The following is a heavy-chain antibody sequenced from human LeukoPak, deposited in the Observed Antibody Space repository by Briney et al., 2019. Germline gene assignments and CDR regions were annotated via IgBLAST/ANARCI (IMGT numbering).Heavy chain of an antibody. D-gene: IGHD5-18*01. J-gene: IGHJ4*02. Sequence: PGGSLRLSCAASGFTFSDYYMTWIRQAPGKGLEWVSSISTSGSTKYYADSLKGRFTISRDNAKNSLYLQMNSLRAEDTAVYYCARDGPGYSFDYWGQGTLVTVSS. CDR3: ARDGPGYSFDY. V-gene: IGHV3-11*04. CDR2: ISTSGSTK. CDR1: GFTFSDYY.